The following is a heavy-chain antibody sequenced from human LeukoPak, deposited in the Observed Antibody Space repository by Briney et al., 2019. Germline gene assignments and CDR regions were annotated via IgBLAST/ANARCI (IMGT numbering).Heavy chain of an antibody. CDR3: ARAIAAAGTIVNYYYYGMDV. CDR1: GYTFTSYG. D-gene: IGHD6-13*01. Sequence: ASVKVPCKASGYTFTSYGISWVRQAPGQGLEWMGWISAYNGNTNYAQKLQGRVTMTTDTSTSTAYMELRSLRSDDTAVYYCARAIAAAGTIVNYYYYGMDVWGQGTTVTVSS. CDR2: ISAYNGNT. J-gene: IGHJ6*02. V-gene: IGHV1-18*01.